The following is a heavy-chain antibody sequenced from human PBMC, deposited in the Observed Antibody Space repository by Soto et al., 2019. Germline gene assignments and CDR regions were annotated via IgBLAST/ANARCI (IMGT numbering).Heavy chain of an antibody. V-gene: IGHV4-59*08. J-gene: IGHJ6*03. Sequence: LSLTCTVSGCSISSYYWSWIRQPPGKGLEWIGYIYYSGSTNYNPSLKSRVTISVDTSKNQFSLKLSSVTAADTAVYYCARSARIKQYYYYYYMAVWGKGTTVTASS. CDR1: GCSISSYY. D-gene: IGHD6-6*01. CDR2: IYYSGST. CDR3: ARSARIKQYYYYYYMAV.